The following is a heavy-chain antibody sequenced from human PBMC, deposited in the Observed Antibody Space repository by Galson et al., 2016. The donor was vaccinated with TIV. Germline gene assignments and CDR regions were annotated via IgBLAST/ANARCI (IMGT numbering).Heavy chain of an antibody. CDR3: ARRDAAGTNAFDV. CDR2: IYPGDSDT. CDR1: GYSFTNFW. J-gene: IGHJ3*01. V-gene: IGHV5-51*01. D-gene: IGHD3-10*01. Sequence: QSGAEVKKPGESLKISCKASGYSFTNFWIGCVRQMPGKVLEWMGIIYPGDSDTRYGPAFQGQVTISVDTSISTASLQWGSLRASDTAIYYWARRDAAGTNAFDVWGQGTMSAVSS.